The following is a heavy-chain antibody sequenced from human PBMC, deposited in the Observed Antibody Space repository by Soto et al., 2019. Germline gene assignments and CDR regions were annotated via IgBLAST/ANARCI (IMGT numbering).Heavy chain of an antibody. CDR2: INHSGST. J-gene: IGHJ4*02. V-gene: IGHV4-34*01. Sequence: QVQLQQWGAGLLKPSETLSLTCAVYGGSFSGYYWSWIRQPPGKGLEWIGEINHSGSTNYNPSLRRRATISLDTAKNQFSLKLSSVTAAATAVYSCARGLVEQWPSDYWGQGTLVTVSS. CDR3: ARGLVEQWPSDY. CDR1: GGSFSGYY. D-gene: IGHD6-19*01.